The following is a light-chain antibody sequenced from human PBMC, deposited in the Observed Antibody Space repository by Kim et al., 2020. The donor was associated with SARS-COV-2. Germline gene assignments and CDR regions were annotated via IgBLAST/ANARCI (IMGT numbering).Light chain of an antibody. J-gene: IGLJ3*02. Sequence: GQKVTISCSGSSSNIGNKDVSWYQQLPGTAPKLLIYDNDRRPSGIPDRFSGSKSGTSATLGITGLQTGDEADYYCGAWDTSLSAWLFGGGTKLTVL. CDR2: DND. CDR1: SSNIGNKD. CDR3: GAWDTSLSAWL. V-gene: IGLV1-51*01.